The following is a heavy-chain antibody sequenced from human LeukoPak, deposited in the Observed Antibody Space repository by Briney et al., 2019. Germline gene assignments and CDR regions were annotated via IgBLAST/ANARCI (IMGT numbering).Heavy chain of an antibody. CDR3: ARDIREAAAGRGGDI. J-gene: IGHJ3*02. CDR2: ISSSSSTI. D-gene: IGHD6-13*01. V-gene: IGHV3-48*04. Sequence: SGGSLRLSCAASGFTFSSYSMNWVRQAPGKGLEWVSYISSSSSTIYYADSVKGRFTISRDNAKNSLYLQMNSLRAEDTAVYYCARDIREAAAGRGGDIWGQGTMVTVSS. CDR1: GFTFSSYS.